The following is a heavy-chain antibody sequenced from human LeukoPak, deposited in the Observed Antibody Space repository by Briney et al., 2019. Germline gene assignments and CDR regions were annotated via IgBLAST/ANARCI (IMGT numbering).Heavy chain of an antibody. D-gene: IGHD3-3*01. V-gene: IGHV1-69*02. J-gene: IGHJ6*02. Sequence: ASVKVSCKASGGTFSSYTISWVRQAPGQGLEWMGRIIPILGIANYAQKFQGRVTITADKSTSTAYMEPSSLRSEDTAVYYCARGYDFWSGQEDYGMDVWGQGTTVTVSS. CDR1: GGTFSSYT. CDR2: IIPILGIA. CDR3: ARGYDFWSGQEDYGMDV.